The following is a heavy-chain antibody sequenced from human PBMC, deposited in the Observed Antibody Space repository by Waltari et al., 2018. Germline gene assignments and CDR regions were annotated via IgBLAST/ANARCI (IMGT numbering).Heavy chain of an antibody. V-gene: IGHV4-34*01. Sequence: QVQLQQWGAGLLKPSETLSLTCAVYGGSFSGYYWSWIRRPPGKGLEWIGEINHSGSTNYNPSLKSRVTISVDTSKNQFSLKLSSVTAADTAVYYCARVNRRSWTYYYYGMDVWGQGTTVTVSS. J-gene: IGHJ6*02. D-gene: IGHD1-26*01. CDR3: ARVNRRSWTYYYYGMDV. CDR2: INHSGST. CDR1: GGSFSGYY.